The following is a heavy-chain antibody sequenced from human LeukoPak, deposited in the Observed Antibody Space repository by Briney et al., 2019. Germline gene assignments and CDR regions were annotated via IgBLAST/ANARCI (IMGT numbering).Heavy chain of an antibody. Sequence: GASVKVSCKASGYTFSSYDINWVRQATGQGLEWMGWMNPNSGNTGYAQKFQGRVTMTRNTSISTAHMELSSLRSEDTAVYYCARGLSGSGGAFDIWGQGTMVTVSS. CDR2: MNPNSGNT. J-gene: IGHJ3*02. CDR3: ARGLSGSGGAFDI. V-gene: IGHV1-8*01. D-gene: IGHD3-16*01. CDR1: GYTFSSYD.